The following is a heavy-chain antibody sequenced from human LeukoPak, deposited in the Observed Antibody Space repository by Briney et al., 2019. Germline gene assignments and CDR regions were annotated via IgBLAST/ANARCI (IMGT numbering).Heavy chain of an antibody. V-gene: IGHV3-33*01. CDR1: GFTFRSYG. CDR2: IWYDGSNK. D-gene: IGHD3-10*01. CDR3: AREGYYGSGSPPSLYFDY. J-gene: IGHJ4*02. Sequence: PGGSLRLSCAASGFTFRSYGMHWVRQAPGKGLEWVAVIWYDGSNKYYADSVKGRFTISRDNSKNTLYLQMNSLRAEDTAVYYCAREGYYGSGSPPSLYFDYWGQGTLVTVSS.